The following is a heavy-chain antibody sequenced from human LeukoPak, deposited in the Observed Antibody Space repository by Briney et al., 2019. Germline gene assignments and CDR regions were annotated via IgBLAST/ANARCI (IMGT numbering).Heavy chain of an antibody. CDR3: ARRGRQWLVYYFDY. Sequence: SETLSLTCTVSGGSISSSIYYWGWIRQPPGKGLEWIGSIYYSGSTYYNPSLKSRVTISVDTSKNQFSLKLSSVTAADTAVYYCARRGRQWLVYYFDYWGQGTLVTVSS. CDR1: GGSISSSIYY. V-gene: IGHV4-39*01. J-gene: IGHJ4*02. D-gene: IGHD6-19*01. CDR2: IYYSGST.